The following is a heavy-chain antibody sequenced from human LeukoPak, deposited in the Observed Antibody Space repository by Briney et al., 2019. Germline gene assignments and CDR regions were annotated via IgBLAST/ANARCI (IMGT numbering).Heavy chain of an antibody. CDR2: IYYSGST. J-gene: IGHJ5*02. CDR1: GGSISSYY. CDR3: VRDQQYHRPAGWFDP. Sequence: SETLSLTCTVSGGSISSYYWSWIRQPPGKGLEWIGYIYYSGSTNYNSSLKSRVTISVDTSKNQFSLKLRSVTAADTAVYYCVRDQQYHRPAGWFDPWGQGTLVTVSS. V-gene: IGHV4-59*12. D-gene: IGHD1-14*01.